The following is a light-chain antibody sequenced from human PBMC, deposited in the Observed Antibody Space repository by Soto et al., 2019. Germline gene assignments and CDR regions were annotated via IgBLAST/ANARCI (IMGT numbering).Light chain of an antibody. CDR3: QQYGSSPLFT. V-gene: IGKV3-20*01. Sequence: EIVLTQSPGTLSLSPGERATLSCRASQSVSSSYLAWYQQKPGQAPRLLIYGASSRATGIPDRFSGSGSGTDFTLTISRLEPEDFAVYYCQQYGSSPLFTFFPGTKVDIK. CDR1: QSVSSSY. J-gene: IGKJ3*01. CDR2: GAS.